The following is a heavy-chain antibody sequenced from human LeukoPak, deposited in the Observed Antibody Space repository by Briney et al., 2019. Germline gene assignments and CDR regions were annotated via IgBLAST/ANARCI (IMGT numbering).Heavy chain of an antibody. CDR2: IIPILGIA. V-gene: IGHV1-69*02. CDR3: ARGLEQQLPREYFQH. D-gene: IGHD6-13*01. J-gene: IGHJ1*01. CDR1: GGTFSSYT. Sequence: ASVKVSCKASGGTFSSYTISWVRQAPGQGLEWMRRIIPILGIANYAQKFQGRVTITADKSTSTAYMELSSLRSEDTAVYYCARGLEQQLPREYFQHWGQGTLVTVSS.